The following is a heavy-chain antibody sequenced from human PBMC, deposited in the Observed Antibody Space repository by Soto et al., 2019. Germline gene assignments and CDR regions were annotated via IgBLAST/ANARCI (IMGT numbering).Heavy chain of an antibody. CDR1: GFTFSSFA. V-gene: IGHV3-30-3*01. J-gene: IGHJ4*02. D-gene: IGHD2-15*01. Sequence: QVQLVESGGGVVQPGRSLRLSCAASGFTFSSFAMHWVRQAPGKGLEWLAVISSDVVNYYYAESVKGRFTISRGNSKNPLDRQTNSLRNEDTAVYYGARGGAWTPEGLGYWGQGTLVTVAS. CDR3: ARGGAWTPEGLGY. CDR2: ISSDVVNY.